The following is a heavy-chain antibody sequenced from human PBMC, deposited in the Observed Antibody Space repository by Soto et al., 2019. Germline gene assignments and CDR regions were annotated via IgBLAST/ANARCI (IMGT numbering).Heavy chain of an antibody. V-gene: IGHV3-30*18. Sequence: GGSLRLSCAASGFTFSTYGMHWVRQAPGKGLEWVSFISYDGNKSYYAGSVKGRFSISRDNSKNTLYLQMNNLRPDDTAVYLCAKSVLATVGTYFVHWGQGTVVTVS. J-gene: IGHJ4*02. D-gene: IGHD6-13*01. CDR1: GFTFSTYG. CDR2: ISYDGNKS. CDR3: AKSVLATVGTYFVH.